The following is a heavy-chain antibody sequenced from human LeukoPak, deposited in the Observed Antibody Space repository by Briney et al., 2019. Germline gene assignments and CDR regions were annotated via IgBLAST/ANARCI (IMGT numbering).Heavy chain of an antibody. CDR3: ARGSVAGYSYYYYGMDV. Sequence: SETLSLTCTVSGGSISNDYWSWIRQPPGKGLECIGYIYYTGSTNYNPSLKSRVTISVDTSKNQLSLKLSSVTAADSAVYYCARGSVAGYSYYYYGMDVWGQGTTVTVSS. CDR2: IYYTGST. D-gene: IGHD2-15*01. V-gene: IGHV4-59*01. J-gene: IGHJ6*02. CDR1: GGSISNDY.